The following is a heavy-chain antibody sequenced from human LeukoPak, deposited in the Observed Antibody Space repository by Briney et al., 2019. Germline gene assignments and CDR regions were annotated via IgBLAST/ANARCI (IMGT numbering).Heavy chain of an antibody. J-gene: IGHJ2*01. CDR2: IYYSGST. V-gene: IGHV4-59*01. CDR3: ARLLGLSGDPWYFDL. CDR1: GGSISSYY. Sequence: SETLSLTCTVSGGSISSYYWSWIRQPPGKGLEWIGYIYYSGSTNYNPSLKSRVTISVDTSKNQFSLKLSSVTAADTAVYYCARLLGLSGDPWYFDLWGRGTLVTVSS. D-gene: IGHD3/OR15-3a*01.